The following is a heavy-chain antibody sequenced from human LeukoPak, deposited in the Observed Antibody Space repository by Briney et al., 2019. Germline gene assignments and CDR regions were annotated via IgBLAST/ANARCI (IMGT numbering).Heavy chain of an antibody. Sequence: NRGESLKISCQGSGYRFSDYWITWVRQMPGKGLQWMGRIHPSDSETNYSPSFQGHVTFSAAKSISTAYLQWSSLKASDTAMYFCARHYYNDNTLFDYWGHGTLVTVSS. CDR2: IHPSDSET. CDR3: ARHYYNDNTLFDY. D-gene: IGHD3-22*01. V-gene: IGHV5-10-1*01. J-gene: IGHJ4*01. CDR1: GYRFSDYW.